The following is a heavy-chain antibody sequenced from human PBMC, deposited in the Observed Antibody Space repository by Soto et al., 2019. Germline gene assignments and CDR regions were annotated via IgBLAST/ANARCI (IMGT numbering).Heavy chain of an antibody. Sequence: GASVKVSCKASGGTFNRYAISWVRQAPGHVLEWLGGIIPIFGIGNDAQRFQGRVTITADESTGTAYMELSSLRSEDTGVYYCARGGPDLATIGSFDYWGQGTLVTVSS. V-gene: IGHV1-69*13. CDR1: GGTFNRYA. J-gene: IGHJ4*02. CDR3: ARGGPDLATIGSFDY. D-gene: IGHD3-16*01. CDR2: IIPIFGIG.